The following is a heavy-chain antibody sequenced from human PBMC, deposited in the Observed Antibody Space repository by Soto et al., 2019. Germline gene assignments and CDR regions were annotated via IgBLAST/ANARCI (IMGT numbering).Heavy chain of an antibody. CDR2: IIPIFGTA. J-gene: IGHJ3*02. CDR3: ARPATGTTADDAFDI. CDR1: GGTFSSYA. D-gene: IGHD1-1*01. Sequence: QVQLVQSGAEVKKPGSSVKVSCKASGGTFSSYAISWVRQAPGQGLEWMGGIIPIFGTAKYAQKFQGRVTITADESTSTAYMELCSLRSEDTAVYYCARPATGTTADDAFDIWGQGTMVTVSS. V-gene: IGHV1-69*01.